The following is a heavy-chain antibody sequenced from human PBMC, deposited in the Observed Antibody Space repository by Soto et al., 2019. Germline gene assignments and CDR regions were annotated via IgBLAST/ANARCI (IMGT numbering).Heavy chain of an antibody. D-gene: IGHD2-2*01. J-gene: IGHJ6*02. Sequence: GGSLRLSCAASGFTFSSYAMSWVRQAPGKGLEWVSAISGSGDSTYYADSVKGRFTISRDNSKNTLYLQMNSLRADDTDVYYCAKDPEDIVVVPAADYCGMDVWGQGTTVTVSS. V-gene: IGHV3-23*01. CDR3: AKDPEDIVVVPAADYCGMDV. CDR2: ISGSGDST. CDR1: GFTFSSYA.